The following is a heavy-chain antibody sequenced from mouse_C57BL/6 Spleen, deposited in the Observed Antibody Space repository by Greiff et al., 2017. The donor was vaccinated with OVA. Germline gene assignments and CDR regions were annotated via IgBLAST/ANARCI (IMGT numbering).Heavy chain of an antibody. CDR2: IFPGSGST. CDR1: GYTFTDYY. Sequence: QVQLQQSGPELVKPGASVKISCKASGYTFTDYYINWVKQRPGQGLEWIGWIFPGSGSTYYNEKFKGKATLTVDKSSSTAYMLLSSLTSEDSAVYFCARSFGYGSSYTSWFAYWGQGTLVTVSA. V-gene: IGHV1-75*01. D-gene: IGHD1-1*01. J-gene: IGHJ3*01. CDR3: ARSFGYGSSYTSWFAY.